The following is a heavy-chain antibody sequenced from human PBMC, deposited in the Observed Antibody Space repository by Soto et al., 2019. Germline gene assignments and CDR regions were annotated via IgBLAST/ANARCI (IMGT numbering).Heavy chain of an antibody. CDR1: GITFRRHT. Sequence: GGSLRLSCAASGITFRRHTMSWVRQAPGTGLEWVSTIDPSGANKNYADSVKGRFTISRDNSRNTLDLQMNSLRVGDTALYYCVSWVSAHFDYWGHGTPVTVSS. CDR2: IDPSGANK. D-gene: IGHD3-16*01. J-gene: IGHJ4*01. V-gene: IGHV3-23*01. CDR3: VSWVSAHFDY.